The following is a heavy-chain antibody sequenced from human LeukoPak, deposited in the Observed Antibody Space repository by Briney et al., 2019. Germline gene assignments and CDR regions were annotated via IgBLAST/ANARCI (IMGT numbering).Heavy chain of an antibody. CDR2: IYYVGST. J-gene: IGHJ4*02. D-gene: IGHD3-22*01. V-gene: IGHV4-59*01. Sequence: SETLSLTCTVSGGSISGYYWSWIRQPPGKVLEWIGYIYYVGSTNYNPSLKSRVTISVDTSNNQFSLKLSSVTAADTDVYYCARGRARDSSGYPNYWGQGTLVTVSS. CDR1: GGSISGYY. CDR3: ARGRARDSSGYPNY.